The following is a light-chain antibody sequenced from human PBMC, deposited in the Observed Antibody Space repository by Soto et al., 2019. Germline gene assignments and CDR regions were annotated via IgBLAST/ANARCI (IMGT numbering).Light chain of an antibody. V-gene: IGKV1-39*01. J-gene: IGKJ5*01. CDR3: QQSYSTPPIT. CDR1: QSISSY. CDR2: AAS. Sequence: DIQMTQSPSSLSASVGDRVTITCRASQSISSYLNWYQQKPGKAPKLLIYAASSLQSGVPSRFSGSGSGTDCTLTSSRLQPEDFATYSCQQSYSTPPITFGQGTRLEIK.